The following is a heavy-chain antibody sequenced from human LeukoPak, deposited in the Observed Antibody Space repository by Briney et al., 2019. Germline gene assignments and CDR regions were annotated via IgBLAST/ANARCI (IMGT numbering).Heavy chain of an antibody. CDR1: GFTFSSYA. J-gene: IGHJ4*02. CDR3: ARGYYSGSRIDY. D-gene: IGHD6-13*01. Sequence: GGSLRLSCAASGFTFSSYAMSWVRQAPGKGLEWVSTISVSGGSTYYADSVKGRFTISRDNSKNTLYLQMNSLTADDTAVYYCARGYYSGSRIDYWGQGTLVTVSS. CDR2: ISVSGGST. V-gene: IGHV3-23*01.